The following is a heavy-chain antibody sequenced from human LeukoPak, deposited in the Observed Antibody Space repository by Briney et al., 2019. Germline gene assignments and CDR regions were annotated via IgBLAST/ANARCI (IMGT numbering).Heavy chain of an antibody. D-gene: IGHD3-10*01. CDR1: GASISSHY. J-gene: IGHJ5*02. CDR3: ARSEAPMVRGVFMVKWVDP. V-gene: IGHV4-59*11. CDR2: IHYSGST. Sequence: SETLSLTCSVSGASISSHYWSWIRQPPGKGLEWIGYIHYSGSTDYNPSLKSRVTISVDTSKTQFSLKLTSVTAADTAVYYCARSEAPMVRGVFMVKWVDPWGQGTLVTVSS.